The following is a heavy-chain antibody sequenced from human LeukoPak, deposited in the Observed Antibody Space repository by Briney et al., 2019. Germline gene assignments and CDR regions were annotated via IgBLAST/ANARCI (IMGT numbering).Heavy chain of an antibody. CDR3: ARGRPRYQLLWTGQSNWFDP. CDR2: IYYSGST. CDR1: GGSISSSFYY. V-gene: IGHV4-39*01. J-gene: IGHJ5*02. Sequence: SETLSLTCTVSGGSISSSFYYWGWIRQPPGKGLEWIGSIYYSGSTYYNPSLKSRVTISVDTSKNQFSLKLSSVTAADTAVYYCARGRPRYQLLWTGQSNWFDPWGQGTLVTVSS. D-gene: IGHD2-2*01.